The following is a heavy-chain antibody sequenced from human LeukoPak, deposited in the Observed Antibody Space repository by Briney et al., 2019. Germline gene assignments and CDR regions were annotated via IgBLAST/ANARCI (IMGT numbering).Heavy chain of an antibody. Sequence: SETQSLTCAVYGGSFSGYYWSWIRQPPGKGLEWIGEINHSGSTNYNPSLKSRVTISVDTSKNQFSLKLSSVTAADTAVYYCARGPKEEMTTVTTYYYYGMDVWGQGTTVTVSS. CDR1: GGSFSGYY. D-gene: IGHD4-17*01. CDR2: INHSGST. J-gene: IGHJ6*02. V-gene: IGHV4-34*01. CDR3: ARGPKEEMTTVTTYYYYGMDV.